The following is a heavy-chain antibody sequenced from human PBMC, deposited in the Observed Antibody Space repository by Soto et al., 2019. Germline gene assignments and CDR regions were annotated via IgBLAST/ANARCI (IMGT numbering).Heavy chain of an antibody. J-gene: IGHJ5*01. CDR2: IYTSATT. D-gene: IGHD7-27*01. CDR1: GDSISNLDYF. V-gene: IGHV4-30-4*01. CDR3: ARGRYCLTGRCFPNWFDS. Sequence: SETLSLTCSVSGDSISNLDYFCAWIRQPPGQALEYIGYIYTSATTYYNPSFESRVAISVDTSKSQFSLNVTSVTAADTAVYFCARGRYCLTGRCFPNWFDSWGQGALVTVS.